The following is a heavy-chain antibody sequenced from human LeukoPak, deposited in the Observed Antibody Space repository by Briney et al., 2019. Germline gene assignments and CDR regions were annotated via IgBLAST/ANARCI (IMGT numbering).Heavy chain of an antibody. CDR3: ARDDRGYSGYHFDH. Sequence: GGSLRLSCAASGFTFSSYTYHWVRQAPGKGLEWVAVQDGNNKYYTDSVKGRFTISRDNSKNTLYLQMNSLRAEDTAVYYCARDDRGYSGYHFDHWGQGTLVTVSS. J-gene: IGHJ4*02. V-gene: IGHV3-30-3*01. D-gene: IGHD5-12*01. CDR1: GFTFSSYT. CDR2: QDGNNK.